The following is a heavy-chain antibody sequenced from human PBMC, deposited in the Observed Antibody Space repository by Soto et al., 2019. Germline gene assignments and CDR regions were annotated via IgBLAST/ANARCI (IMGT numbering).Heavy chain of an antibody. J-gene: IGHJ3*02. CDR1: GFTLKTYW. CDR2: MNEDANKK. Sequence: PGGSLRLSSEVSGFTLKTYWMTWGRQAPGKGLEWLGNMNEDANKKYYVDSVKSRITTLGDSAGRALLLRMDSLRAEEKAVSFCDDYNSSRHAGFDIWGRGTLVTVSS. D-gene: IGHD6-6*01. V-gene: IGHV3-7*01. CDR3: DDYNSSRHAGFDI.